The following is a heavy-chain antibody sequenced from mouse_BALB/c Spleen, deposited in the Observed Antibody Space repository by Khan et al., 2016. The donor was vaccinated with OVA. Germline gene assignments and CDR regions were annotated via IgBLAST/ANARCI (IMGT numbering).Heavy chain of an antibody. CDR1: GFSFTNYS. CDR2: IWSAGST. D-gene: IGHD2-4*01. V-gene: IGHV2-2*02. Sequence: QVQLKQSGPGLVQPSQSLSITCTVSGFSFTNYSVHWVRQSPGKGLEWLGVIWSAGSTDYNAAFISRLTIRKDNSRSQVFFKMNSLQPTDTAIYYCARRGYDYGRGALFAYWGQGTLVTVSA. CDR3: ARRGYDYGRGALFAY. J-gene: IGHJ3*01.